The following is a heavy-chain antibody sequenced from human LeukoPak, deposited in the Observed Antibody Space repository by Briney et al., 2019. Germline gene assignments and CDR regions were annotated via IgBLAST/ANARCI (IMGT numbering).Heavy chain of an antibody. D-gene: IGHD4-17*01. CDR3: ARDYGDPEDYYGMDV. V-gene: IGHV3-30-3*01. CDR1: GFTFSSYA. Sequence: GGSLRLSCAASGFTFSSYAMHWVRQAPGKGLEWVAVISYDGSNKYYADSVKGRFTISRDNSKNTLYLQMNSLRAEDTAMYYCARDYGDPEDYYGMDVWGQGTTVTVSS. CDR2: ISYDGSNK. J-gene: IGHJ6*02.